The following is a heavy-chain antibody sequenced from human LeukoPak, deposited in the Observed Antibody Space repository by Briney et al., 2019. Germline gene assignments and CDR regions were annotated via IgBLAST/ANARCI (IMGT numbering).Heavy chain of an antibody. D-gene: IGHD1-1*01. V-gene: IGHV4-59*01. J-gene: IGHJ4*02. CDR1: GGSISSYY. CDR3: ARAREEWRHGTYYFDY. CDR2: IYYSGST. Sequence: SETLSLTCTVSGGSISSYYWSWIRQPPGKGLEWIGYIYYSGSTNYNPSLKSRVTISVDTSKNQFSLKLSSVTAADTAVYYCARAREEWRHGTYYFDYWGQGTLVTVSS.